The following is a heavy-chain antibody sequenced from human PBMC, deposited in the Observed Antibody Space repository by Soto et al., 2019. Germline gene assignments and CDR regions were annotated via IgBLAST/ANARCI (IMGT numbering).Heavy chain of an antibody. D-gene: IGHD2-15*01. Sequence: GGSLRLSCAASGFTFSSYVMHWVRQAPGKGLEWVAVISYDGSNKYYADSVKGRFTISRDNSKNTLYLQMNSLRAEDTAVYYCAKDDIVTSKTENPLDYWGQGTLVTVPQ. CDR2: ISYDGSNK. CDR3: AKDDIVTSKTENPLDY. J-gene: IGHJ4*02. V-gene: IGHV3-30*18. CDR1: GFTFSSYV.